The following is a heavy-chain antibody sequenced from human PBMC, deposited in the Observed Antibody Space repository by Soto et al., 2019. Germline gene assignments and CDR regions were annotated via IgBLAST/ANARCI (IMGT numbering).Heavy chain of an antibody. D-gene: IGHD1-26*01. CDR3: ARVFVGSRLSLDY. J-gene: IGHJ4*02. Sequence: QVQLVQSGAEVKKPGSSVTVSCKASGVTFSSYTISWVRQAPGQGLEWMAGISPIFGTPIYAQKFQDRVTITADDSTMTAYMEMNRLTSEDTAVYYCARVFVGSRLSLDYWGQGTLVTISS. V-gene: IGHV1-69*01. CDR2: ISPIFGTP. CDR1: GVTFSSYT.